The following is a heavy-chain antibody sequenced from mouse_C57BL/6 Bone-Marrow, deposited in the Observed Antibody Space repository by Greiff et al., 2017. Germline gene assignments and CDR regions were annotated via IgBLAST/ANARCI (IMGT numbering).Heavy chain of an antibody. CDR2: LDPSDSYT. CDR3: ARWASWVDWYFDV. D-gene: IGHD4-1*01. Sequence: QVQLQQPGAELVKPGASVKLSCKASGYTFTSYWMQWVKQRPGQGLEWIGELDPSDSYTNYNQKFKGKATLTVDTSSSTAYMQLSSLTSEDSAVYYCARWASWVDWYFDVWGTGTTVTVSS. J-gene: IGHJ1*03. CDR1: GYTFTSYW. V-gene: IGHV1-50*01.